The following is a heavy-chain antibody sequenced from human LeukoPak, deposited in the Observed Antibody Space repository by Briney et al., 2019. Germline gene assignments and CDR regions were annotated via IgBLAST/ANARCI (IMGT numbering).Heavy chain of an antibody. CDR2: ISASGDST. CDR3: ARDRVYSSSRWGGVNWFDP. CDR1: GLTFSSYG. J-gene: IGHJ5*02. V-gene: IGHV3-23*01. D-gene: IGHD6-13*01. Sequence: PGGSLRLSCAASGLTFSSYGMSWVRQAPGQGLEWVSSISASGDSTYNADSVKGRFSISRDNSKNTLYLQMNSLRAEDTALYYCARDRVYSSSRWGGVNWFDPWGQGTLVTVSS.